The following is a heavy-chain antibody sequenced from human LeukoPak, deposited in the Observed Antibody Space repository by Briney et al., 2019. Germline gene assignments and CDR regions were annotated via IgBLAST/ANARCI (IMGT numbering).Heavy chain of an antibody. CDR3: ARHEGSGSEGYSSSFNWFDP. V-gene: IGHV4-4*09. D-gene: IGHD6-13*01. J-gene: IGHJ5*02. CDR1: GGSISSYY. Sequence: SGTLSLTCTVSGGSISSYYWSWIRQPPGKGLEWIGYIYTSGSTNYNPSLKSRVTISVDTSKNQFSLKLSSVTAADTAVYYCARHEGSGSEGYSSSFNWFDPWGQGTLVTVSS. CDR2: IYTSGST.